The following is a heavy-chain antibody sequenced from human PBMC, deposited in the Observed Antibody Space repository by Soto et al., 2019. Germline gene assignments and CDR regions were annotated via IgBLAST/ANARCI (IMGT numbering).Heavy chain of an antibody. Sequence: QVQLVQSGAEVKKPGSSVKVSCKASGGTFSTYIINWVRQAPAQGLEWMGRIIPIVDVSNNAQKFQGRVTITADKSTNTAYMELSSLTSDDTAIYYCARLRSVAAAFEIWGQGTMVTVSS. J-gene: IGHJ3*02. CDR3: ARLRSVAAAFEI. CDR1: GGTFSTYI. CDR2: IIPIVDVS. V-gene: IGHV1-69*02. D-gene: IGHD2-15*01.